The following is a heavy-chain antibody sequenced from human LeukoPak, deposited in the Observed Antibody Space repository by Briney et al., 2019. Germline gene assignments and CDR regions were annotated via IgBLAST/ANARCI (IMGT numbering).Heavy chain of an antibody. CDR1: GGSISSGDYY. J-gene: IGHJ4*02. CDR3: AGGLWFGELLLGPFDY. D-gene: IGHD3-10*01. Sequence: SETLSLTCTVSGGSISSGDYYWSWIRQPPGKGLEWIGYIYYSGSTYYNPSLKSRVTISVDTSKNQFSLKLSSVTAADTAVYYCAGGLWFGELLLGPFDYWGQGTLVTVSS. V-gene: IGHV4-30-4*08. CDR2: IYYSGST.